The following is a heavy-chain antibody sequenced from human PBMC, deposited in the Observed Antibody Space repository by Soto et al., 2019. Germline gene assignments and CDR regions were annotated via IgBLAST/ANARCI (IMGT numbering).Heavy chain of an antibody. D-gene: IGHD3-10*01. CDR3: ARLRFGELIVDY. Sequence: SATLSLTCTVSGGSISSYYWSWIRQPPGKGLEWIGYIYYSVSTNYNPSLKSRVTISVVTSKNQFSLKLSSVTAAVTAVYYCARLRFGELIVDYWGQGTLVTVSS. J-gene: IGHJ4*02. V-gene: IGHV4-59*01. CDR2: IYYSVST. CDR1: GGSISSYY.